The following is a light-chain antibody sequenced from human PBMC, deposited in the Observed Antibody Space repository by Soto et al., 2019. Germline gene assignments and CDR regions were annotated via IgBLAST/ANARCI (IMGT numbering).Light chain of an antibody. CDR2: KAS. CDR1: QSILSW. Sequence: DIQMNQSPSSLSASVGDRVTIACRASQSILSWLAWYQQKPGKAPKLLIYKASSLESGVPSRFSGSGSGTEFTLTISSLQPDDSATYYCQQYDSFSWTFGQWTKVEVK. J-gene: IGKJ1*01. V-gene: IGKV1-5*03. CDR3: QQYDSFSWT.